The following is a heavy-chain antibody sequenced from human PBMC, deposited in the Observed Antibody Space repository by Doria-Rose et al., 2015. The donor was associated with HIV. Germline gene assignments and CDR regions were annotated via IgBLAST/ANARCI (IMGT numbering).Heavy chain of an antibody. V-gene: IGHV3-21*03. CDR2: ISSSSEYI. CDR3: ARDHYDSGGYYRD. J-gene: IGHJ4*02. CDR1: GFTFSRYS. Sequence: VPLVQSGGGLVKPGGSLRLSCAAPGFTFSRYSMNWVRQAPGKGLEWVSSISSSSEYIYYVDSVQGRFTISRDNAKNSVYLQMNSLRTEDTAVYYCARDHYDSGGYYRDWGQGT. D-gene: IGHD3-22*01.